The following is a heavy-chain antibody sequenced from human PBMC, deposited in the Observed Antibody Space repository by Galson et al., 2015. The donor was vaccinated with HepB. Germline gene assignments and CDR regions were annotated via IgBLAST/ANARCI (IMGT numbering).Heavy chain of an antibody. V-gene: IGHV1-69*04. J-gene: IGHJ4*02. CDR1: GDTVDTYA. Sequence: SVKVSCKASGDTVDTYAISWVRQGPGQGLEWMGTIVPILDIANYAQKFQGRVTITADTSTSTVYMELSSLRSEDTAVYYCARGLCTNGVCPPDYWGQGTLVTVSS. CDR2: IVPILDIA. D-gene: IGHD2-8*01. CDR3: ARGLCTNGVCPPDY.